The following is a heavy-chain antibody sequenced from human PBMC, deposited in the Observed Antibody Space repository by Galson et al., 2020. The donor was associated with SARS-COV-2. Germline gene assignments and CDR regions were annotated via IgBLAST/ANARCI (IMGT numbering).Heavy chain of an antibody. CDR3: TTRYTGYDYSAFYYYNFDV. V-gene: IGHV3-15*07. CDR2: IKSKSDGGTT. D-gene: IGHD5-12*01. CDR1: GFTFTNAW. J-gene: IGHJ6*02. Sequence: GGSLRLSCAASGFTFTNAWMNWVRQAPGKGLEWVGRIKSKSDGGTTDYAAPVKGRFTSSGDESGNTLFLQMNSLKTEDTAVYYCTTRYTGYDYSAFYYYNFDVWGQGTTVTVSS.